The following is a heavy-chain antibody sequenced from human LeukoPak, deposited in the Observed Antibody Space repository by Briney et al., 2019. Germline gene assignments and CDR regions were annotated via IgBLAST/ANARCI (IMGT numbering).Heavy chain of an antibody. CDR3: ARVGVVRGVTL. CDR1: GFTVSSNY. Sequence: SGGSLRLSCAAFGFTVSSNYMSWVRQAPGKGLEWVSVIYSGGSTYYADSVKGRFTISRDNSKNTLYLQMNSLRAEDTAVYYCARVGVVRGVTLWGQGTLVTVSS. J-gene: IGHJ4*02. CDR2: IYSGGST. V-gene: IGHV3-66*01. D-gene: IGHD3-10*01.